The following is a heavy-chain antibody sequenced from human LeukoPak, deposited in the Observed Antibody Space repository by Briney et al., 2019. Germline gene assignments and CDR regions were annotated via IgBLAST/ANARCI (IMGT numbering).Heavy chain of an antibody. CDR1: GFTFSSYA. CDR3: ARELLWFGEFNTEYDY. CDR2: ISYDGSNK. V-gene: IGHV3-30-3*01. D-gene: IGHD3-10*01. J-gene: IGHJ4*02. Sequence: GGSLRLSCAASGFTFSSYAMHWVRQAPGKGLEWVAVISYDGSNKYYADSVKGRSTISRDNSKNTLYLQMNSLRAEDTAVYYCARELLWFGEFNTEYDYWGQGTLVTVSS.